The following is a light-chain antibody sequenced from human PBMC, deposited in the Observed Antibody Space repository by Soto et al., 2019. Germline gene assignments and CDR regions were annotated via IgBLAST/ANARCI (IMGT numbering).Light chain of an antibody. CDR1: QTISSW. J-gene: IGKJ1*01. CDR2: KAS. V-gene: IGKV1-5*03. Sequence: DIPMTPSPSTLSGSLGDRVTITCRASQTISSWLAWYQQKPGKAPKLLIYKASTLKSGVPSRFRVSGSETDFTLTITSLQPEDFATYYCPQSYTTPRTFGQGTKVDIK. CDR3: PQSYTTPRT.